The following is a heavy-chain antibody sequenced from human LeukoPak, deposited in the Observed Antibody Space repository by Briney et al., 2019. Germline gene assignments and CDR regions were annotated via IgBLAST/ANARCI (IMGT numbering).Heavy chain of an antibody. Sequence: PGESLRLSCAASGFTFSDYYMSWIRQAPGKGLEWVSYIRSSGSTLYYADSVKGRFTISRDNAKNSLYLQMNSLRAEDTAVYYCAFGYSYGYVAFDYWGQGTLVTVSS. CDR1: GFTFSDYY. CDR2: IRSSGSTL. V-gene: IGHV3-11*04. J-gene: IGHJ4*02. CDR3: AFGYSYGYVAFDY. D-gene: IGHD5-18*01.